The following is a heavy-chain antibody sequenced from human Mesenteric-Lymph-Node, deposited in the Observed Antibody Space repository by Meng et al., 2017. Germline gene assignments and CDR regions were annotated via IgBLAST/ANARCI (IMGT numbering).Heavy chain of an antibody. CDR2: ISSSSSYI. CDR3: ARNVRLRDGYNSDY. J-gene: IGHJ4*02. CDR1: GFTFRRYS. Sequence: EVQLVESGGGLVKPGGSLRLSWAASGFTFRRYSMNWVRQAPGKGLEWVSSISSSSSYIYYADSVKGRFTISRDNAKNSLYLQMNSLRAEDTAVYYCARNVRLRDGYNSDYWGQGTLVTVSS. V-gene: IGHV3-21*01. D-gene: IGHD5-24*01.